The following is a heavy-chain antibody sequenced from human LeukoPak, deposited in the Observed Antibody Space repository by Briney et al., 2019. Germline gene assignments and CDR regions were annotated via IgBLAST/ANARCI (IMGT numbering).Heavy chain of an antibody. Sequence: GGSLRLSCAASGFTFSSYGMHWVRQAPGKGLEWVAFIRYDGSNKYYADSVKGRFTISRDNSKNTLYLQMNSLRAEDTAVYYCAKRVTMVRGVIDYWGQGTLVTVSS. V-gene: IGHV3-30*02. CDR1: GFTFSSYG. CDR3: AKRVTMVRGVIDY. D-gene: IGHD3-10*01. J-gene: IGHJ4*02. CDR2: IRYDGSNK.